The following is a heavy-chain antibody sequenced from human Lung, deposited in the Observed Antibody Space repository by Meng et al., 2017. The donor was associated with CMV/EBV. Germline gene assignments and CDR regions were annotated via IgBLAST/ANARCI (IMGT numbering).Heavy chain of an antibody. CDR3: ARDGLALTQQLVPYGMDV. V-gene: IGHV1-2*02. CDR2: INPNSGGT. D-gene: IGHD6-13*01. Sequence: ASVKVSCKASGYTFTGYYMHWVRQAPGQGLEWMGWINPNSGGTNYAQKFQGRVTMTRDTSISTAYMELSRVKSDDTAVYYCARDGLALTQQLVPYGMDVWGKGTXVTVSS. CDR1: GYTFTGYY. J-gene: IGHJ6*04.